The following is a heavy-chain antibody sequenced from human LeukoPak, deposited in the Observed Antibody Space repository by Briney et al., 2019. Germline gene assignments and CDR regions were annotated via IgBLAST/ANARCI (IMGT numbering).Heavy chain of an antibody. CDR1: GFTFSSYA. J-gene: IGHJ6*03. V-gene: IGHV3-23*01. CDR3: AKGFGELFPYYYYYMDV. CDR2: ISGSGGST. D-gene: IGHD3-10*01. Sequence: GGSLRLSCAASGFTFSSYAMSWVRQAPGKGLEWVSAISGSGGSTYYADSVKGRFTISRDNSKNTRYLQMNSLRAEDTAVYYCAKGFGELFPYYYYYMDVWGQGTTVTVPS.